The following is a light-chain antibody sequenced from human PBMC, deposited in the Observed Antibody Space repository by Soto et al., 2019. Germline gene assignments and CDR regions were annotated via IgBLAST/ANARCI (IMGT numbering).Light chain of an antibody. CDR1: QTISSY. CDR2: AAS. V-gene: IGKV1-39*01. Sequence: DIQMTQSPSSLSASVGDRVTITCRASQTISSYLNWYQQKPGKAPKLLIYAASSLQSGVPSRFIGSGSGIDFTLTISSLQPDDFAIYYCQQSYNTPQYTFGQGTELEIK. J-gene: IGKJ2*01. CDR3: QQSYNTPQYT.